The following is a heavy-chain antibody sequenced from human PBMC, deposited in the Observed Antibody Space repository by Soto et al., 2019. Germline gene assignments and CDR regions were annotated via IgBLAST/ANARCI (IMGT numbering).Heavy chain of an antibody. CDR2: IYHSGST. CDR1: SGSISSSNW. D-gene: IGHD6-6*01. CDR3: ARAEGARPAWYFDL. V-gene: IGHV4-4*02. Sequence: QLQLQESGPGLVKPSGTLSLTGAVSSGSISSSNWWSWVRQPPGKGLEWIGEIYHSGSTNYNPSLKSRVTISVDKSKNQFSLKLSSVTAADTAVYYCARAEGARPAWYFDLWGRGTLVTVSS. J-gene: IGHJ2*01.